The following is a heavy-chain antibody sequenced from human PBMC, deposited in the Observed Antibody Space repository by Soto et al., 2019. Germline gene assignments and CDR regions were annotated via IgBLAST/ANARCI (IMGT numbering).Heavy chain of an antibody. Sequence: QVHLVQSGAEVKKPGASVKVSCKGSGYAFTTYGITWVRQAPGQGLERMGWISAHNGNTKYEQKLQGRVTVTRDTSTRAAYLELRSLRSDDTAVYYCGRGRYGDYWGQGALVTVSS. CDR2: ISAHNGNT. D-gene: IGHD1-1*01. J-gene: IGHJ4*02. CDR3: GRGRYGDY. V-gene: IGHV1-18*01. CDR1: GYAFTTYG.